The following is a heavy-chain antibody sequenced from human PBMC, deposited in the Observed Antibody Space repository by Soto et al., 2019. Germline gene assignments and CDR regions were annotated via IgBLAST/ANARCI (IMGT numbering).Heavy chain of an antibody. D-gene: IGHD3-22*01. Sequence: GGSLRLSCAASGFTFSSYWMSWVRQAPGKGLEWVSNITQDGSEKYYVDSVKGRFTISRDNAKNSLYLQMNSLRAEDTAVYYCARDRRLIVVTNYFDSWGQGTLVTVSS. V-gene: IGHV3-7*03. CDR3: ARDRRLIVVTNYFDS. J-gene: IGHJ4*02. CDR2: ITQDGSEK. CDR1: GFTFSSYW.